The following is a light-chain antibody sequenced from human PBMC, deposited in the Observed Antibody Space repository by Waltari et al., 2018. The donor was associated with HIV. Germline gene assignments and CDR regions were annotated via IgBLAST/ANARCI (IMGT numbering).Light chain of an antibody. V-gene: IGLV2-14*03. CDR3: SSYTRSRTCL. Sequence: QSALTQPASMSGSPGQSITISCTGTSSDIGGYGYVSWYQQHPGQVPKLILYGVSDLRSGNCSQFSGSKSGATACLTSSGLQPEDEAAYCCSSYTRSRTCLFGGGTKVTVL. CDR1: SSDIGGYGY. CDR2: GVS. J-gene: IGLJ2*01.